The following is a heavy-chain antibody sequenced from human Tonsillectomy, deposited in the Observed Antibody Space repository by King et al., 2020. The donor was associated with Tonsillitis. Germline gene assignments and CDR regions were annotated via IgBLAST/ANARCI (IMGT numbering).Heavy chain of an antibody. CDR3: AKGVPDFWSGYYGY. CDR1: GFTFDDYA. D-gene: IGHD3-3*01. J-gene: IGHJ4*02. V-gene: IGHV3-9*01. Sequence: VQLVESGGGLVQPGRSLRLSCAASGFTFDDYAMHWVRQAPGKGLEWVSGISWNSGSIGYADSVKGRFTISRDNAKNSLYLQMNSLRAEDTALYYCAKGVPDFWSGYYGYWGQGTLVTVSS. CDR2: ISWNSGSI.